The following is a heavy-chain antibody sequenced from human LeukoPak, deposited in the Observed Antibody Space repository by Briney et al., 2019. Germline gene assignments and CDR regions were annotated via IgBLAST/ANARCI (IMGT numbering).Heavy chain of an antibody. V-gene: IGHV1-2*04. CDR2: IDPNSGGT. CDR3: ARTVTKSPSCAFDI. CDR1: GYTFTNYG. Sequence: ASVKVSCKASGYTFTNYGIRWVRQAPGQGLEWMGWIDPNSGGTNYAQKFQGWVTMTRDTSISTAYMELSRLRSDDTAVYYCARTVTKSPSCAFDIWGQGTMVTVSS. J-gene: IGHJ3*02. D-gene: IGHD4-17*01.